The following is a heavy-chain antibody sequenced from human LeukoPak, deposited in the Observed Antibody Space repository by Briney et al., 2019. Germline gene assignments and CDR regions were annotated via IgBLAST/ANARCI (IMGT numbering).Heavy chain of an antibody. Sequence: ASVKVYCKASGYTFTSYYMHWVRQAPGQGLEWMGIINPSGGSTSYAQKFQGRVTMTRDTSTSTVYMELSSLRSEDTAVYYCARGQEVVPAAIPPGQYFDYWGQGTLVTVSS. CDR1: GYTFTSYY. CDR3: ARGQEVVPAAIPPGQYFDY. D-gene: IGHD2-2*01. V-gene: IGHV1-46*03. J-gene: IGHJ4*02. CDR2: INPSGGST.